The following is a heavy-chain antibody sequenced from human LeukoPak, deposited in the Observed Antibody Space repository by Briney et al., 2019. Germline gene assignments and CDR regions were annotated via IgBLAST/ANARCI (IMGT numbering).Heavy chain of an antibody. CDR3: AAPAGMTAFDI. CDR1: SGSISSDSYY. D-gene: IGHD1-1*01. CDR2: IYNSGTT. V-gene: IGHV4-61*02. Sequence: SSETLSLTCTVSSGSISSDSYYWSWIRQPAGKGLEWIGSIYNSGTTNYNSSLKSRVTISIDTSKNQFSLKLSSVTAADTAVYYCAAPAGMTAFDIWGQGTMVTVSS. J-gene: IGHJ3*02.